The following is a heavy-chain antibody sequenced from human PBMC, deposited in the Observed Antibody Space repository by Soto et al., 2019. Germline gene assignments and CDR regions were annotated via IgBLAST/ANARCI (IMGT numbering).Heavy chain of an antibody. J-gene: IGHJ4*02. CDR1: GYTFTSYY. D-gene: IGHD1-26*01. CDR3: ARGCIVGATPWLYYFDY. CDR2: INPSGGST. Sequence: ASVKVSCKASGYTFTSYYMHWVRQAPGQGLEWMGIINPSGGSTSYAQKFQGRVTMTRDTSTSTVYMELSSLRSEDTAVYYCARGCIVGATPWLYYFDYWAQGTLVTVSS. V-gene: IGHV1-46*01.